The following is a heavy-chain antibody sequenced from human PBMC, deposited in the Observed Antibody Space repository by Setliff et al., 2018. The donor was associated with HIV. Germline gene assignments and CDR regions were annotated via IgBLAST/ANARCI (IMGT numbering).Heavy chain of an antibody. V-gene: IGHV4-61*01. Sequence: PSETLSLTCTVSGDSVSSASYYWSWIRQPPGKGLEWIGYIYYSGTTKYNPSLKSRVTISVDTSKNQFSLKLSSVTAADTAVYYCASSPAWRSDYGLHTFDSWGQGTLVTVSS. CDR3: ASSPAWRSDYGLHTFDS. CDR1: GDSVSSASYY. CDR2: IYYSGTT. D-gene: IGHD4-17*01. J-gene: IGHJ4*02.